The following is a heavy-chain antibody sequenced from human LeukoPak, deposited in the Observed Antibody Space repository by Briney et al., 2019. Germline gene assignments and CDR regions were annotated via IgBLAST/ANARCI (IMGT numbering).Heavy chain of an antibody. Sequence: ASVKVSCKVSGSTLTELSIHWVRQAPGEGLEWMGWINAGNGNTKYSQKFQARVTITRDTSASTAYMELSSLRSEDTAVYYCARDPIGSRWPYYFDYWGQGTLVTVSS. D-gene: IGHD6-13*01. CDR3: ARDPIGSRWPYYFDY. CDR2: INAGNGNT. CDR1: GSTLTELS. V-gene: IGHV1-3*01. J-gene: IGHJ4*02.